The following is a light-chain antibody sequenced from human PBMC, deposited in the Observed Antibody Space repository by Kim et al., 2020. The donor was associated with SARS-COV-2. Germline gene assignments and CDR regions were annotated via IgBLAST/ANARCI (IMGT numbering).Light chain of an antibody. J-gene: IGKJ2*01. Sequence: DIQMTQSPSSLSASVAVRVTITCRASQSITSYLNWYQQKPGKAPKLLIFAASSLQSGVPSRFSGSGYGTDFNLTITRLQPEDFATYYCQHSFSAPYSFGQGTKLEI. V-gene: IGKV1-39*01. CDR1: QSITSY. CDR3: QHSFSAPYS. CDR2: AAS.